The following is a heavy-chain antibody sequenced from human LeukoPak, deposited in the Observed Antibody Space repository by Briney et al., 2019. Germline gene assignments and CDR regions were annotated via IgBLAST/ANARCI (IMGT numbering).Heavy chain of an antibody. CDR3: AKANEWELRNYFDY. CDR2: ISWNSGSI. V-gene: IGHV3-9*01. Sequence: GRSLRLSCAASGFTFDDYAMHWVRQAPGKGLEWVSGISWNSGSIGYADSVKGRFTIPRDNAKNSLYLQMNSLRAEDTALYYCAKANEWELRNYFDYWGQGTLVTVSS. D-gene: IGHD1-26*01. J-gene: IGHJ4*02. CDR1: GFTFDDYA.